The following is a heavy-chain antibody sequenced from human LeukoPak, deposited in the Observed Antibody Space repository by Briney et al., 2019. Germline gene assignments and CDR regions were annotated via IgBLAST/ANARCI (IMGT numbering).Heavy chain of an antibody. CDR2: IYYSGST. D-gene: IGHD3/OR15-3a*01. CDR3: ARQTGSGLFILP. V-gene: IGHV4-39*01. J-gene: IGHJ4*02. Sequence: PSETLSLTCTVSGGSITSTSYFWGWIRQPPGKGLEWIASIYYSGSTYYNPSLKSRVTISVDTSKNQFSLKLSSVTAADTAVYYCARQTGSGLFILPGGQGTLVTVSS. CDR1: GGSITSTSYF.